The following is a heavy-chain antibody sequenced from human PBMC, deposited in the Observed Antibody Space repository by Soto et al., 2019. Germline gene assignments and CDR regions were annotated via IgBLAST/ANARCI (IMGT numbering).Heavy chain of an antibody. V-gene: IGHV3-74*03. CDR2: INSDGSDT. J-gene: IGHJ3*01. CDR1: GFSFSSHW. D-gene: IGHD2-2*01. CDR3: TSSGGHSAINAFAF. Sequence: DVQLVESGGGSAQPGGSLTLSCEASGFSFSSHWMHWVRQAPGRGLMWVSRINSDGSDTMYADSVKGRFTISRDNAKNTVSLHMNGLRAEDTGLYYCTSSGGHSAINAFAFWGQGAMVPVSS.